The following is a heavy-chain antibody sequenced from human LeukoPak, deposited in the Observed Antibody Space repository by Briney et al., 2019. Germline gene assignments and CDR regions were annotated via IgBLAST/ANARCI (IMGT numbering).Heavy chain of an antibody. V-gene: IGHV3-30*04. CDR2: ISYDGSNK. CDR1: GFTFSSYA. Sequence: GRSLRLSCAASGFTFSSYATHWVRQAPGKGLEWVAVISYDGSNKYYADSVKGRFTISRDNSKNTLYLQMNSLRAEDAAAYYCARDLSRIKVRGVISFYYYGMDVWGQGTTVTVSS. CDR3: ARDLSRIKVRGVISFYYYGMDV. J-gene: IGHJ6*02. D-gene: IGHD3-10*01.